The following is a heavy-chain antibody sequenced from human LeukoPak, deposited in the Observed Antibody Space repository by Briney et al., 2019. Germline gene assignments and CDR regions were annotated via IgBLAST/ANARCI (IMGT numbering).Heavy chain of an antibody. V-gene: IGHV3-23*01. CDR2: ITGSGGTT. Sequence: GGSLRLSCAASGFIFSSYSMSWVRQAPGRALEWVSAITGSGGTTLYADSVQGRFTISRDNSKNTVYPQMSSLRAEDTAVYYCAKTQDTSMIFGYFDYWGKGTLVTVSS. CDR3: AKTQDTSMIFGYFDY. D-gene: IGHD5-18*01. CDR1: GFIFSSYS. J-gene: IGHJ4*02.